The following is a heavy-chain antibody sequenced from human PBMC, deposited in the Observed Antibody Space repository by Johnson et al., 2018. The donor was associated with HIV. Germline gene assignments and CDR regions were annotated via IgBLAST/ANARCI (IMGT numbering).Heavy chain of an antibody. CDR2: ITASGAST. V-gene: IGHV3-23*04. Sequence: VQLVESGGGLVQPGGSLRLSCAASGFTFSTYAMSWVRQAPGKGLEWVSAITASGASTYYADSVKGRFTISRDNSKNTLYLQMNSLRAEDTAVYYCARATGWSGYADAFDIWGQGTMVTVSS. CDR1: GFTFSTYA. D-gene: IGHD3-3*01. J-gene: IGHJ3*02. CDR3: ARATGWSGYADAFDI.